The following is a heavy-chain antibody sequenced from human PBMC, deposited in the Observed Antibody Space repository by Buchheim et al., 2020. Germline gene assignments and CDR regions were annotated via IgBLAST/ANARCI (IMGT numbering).Heavy chain of an antibody. D-gene: IGHD1-26*01. CDR1: GFTFSSYG. CDR3: AKDPSYSGSYPDY. V-gene: IGHV3-30*18. J-gene: IGHJ4*02. CDR2: ISYDGSNK. Sequence: QVQLMESGGGVVQPGRSLRLSCAASGFTFSSYGMHWVRQAPGKGLEWVAVISYDGSNKYYADSVKGRFTISRDNSKNTLYLQMNSLRAEDTAVYYCAKDPSYSGSYPDYWGQGTL.